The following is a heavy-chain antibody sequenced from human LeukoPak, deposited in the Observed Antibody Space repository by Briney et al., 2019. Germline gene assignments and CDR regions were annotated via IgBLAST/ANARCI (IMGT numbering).Heavy chain of an antibody. CDR1: GGSFSSSSYY. J-gene: IGHJ6*03. CDR3: ARHIPYYYYYYMDV. Sequence: SETLSLTCTISGGSFSSSSYYWGWIRQPPGKGLEWIGSIYYSGSTYYNPSLKSRVTISVDTSENQFSLKLSSVTAADTAVYYCARHIPYYYYYYMDVWGKGTTVTVSS. CDR2: IYYSGST. V-gene: IGHV4-39*01.